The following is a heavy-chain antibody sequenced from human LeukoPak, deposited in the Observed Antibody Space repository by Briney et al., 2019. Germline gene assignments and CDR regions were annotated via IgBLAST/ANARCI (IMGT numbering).Heavy chain of an antibody. Sequence: SETLSLTCSVSDDSITMYYWSWIRQPAGKGLEWIGRIYTSGSTNYNPSLKSRVTMSVDTSKNQFSLKLSSVTAADTAVYYCARGYSYVAEYFQHWGQGTLVTVSS. CDR1: DDSITMYY. D-gene: IGHD5-18*01. CDR3: ARGYSYVAEYFQH. V-gene: IGHV4-4*07. J-gene: IGHJ1*01. CDR2: IYTSGST.